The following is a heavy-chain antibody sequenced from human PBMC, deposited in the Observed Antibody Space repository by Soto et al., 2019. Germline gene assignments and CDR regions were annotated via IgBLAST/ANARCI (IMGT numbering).Heavy chain of an antibody. CDR2: MNPNSGNT. V-gene: IGHV1-18*01. J-gene: IGHJ3*02. Sequence: ASVKVSCKASGYTFTSYDINWVRQATGQGLEWMGWMNPNSGNTNYAQKLQGRVTMTTDTSTSTAYMELRSLRSDDTAVYYCARAGAAVDDAFDIWGQGTMVTVSS. D-gene: IGHD6-19*01. CDR1: GYTFTSYD. CDR3: ARAGAAVDDAFDI.